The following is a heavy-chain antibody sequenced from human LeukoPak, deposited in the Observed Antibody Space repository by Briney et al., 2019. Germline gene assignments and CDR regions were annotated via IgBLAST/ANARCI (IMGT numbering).Heavy chain of an antibody. V-gene: IGHV3-53*01. CDR2: LYSTCLT. D-gene: IGHD3-10*01. CDR1: GFSVSTNY. CDR3: ARYYRNTIVNGGFGY. J-gene: IGHJ4*02. Sequence: GGSLRLSCEASGFSVSTNYMSWVRQAPGKGLEWISVLYSTCLTYEADSVKGRFTISRDNSNNTLYLQMDSLRAEDAAFYYCARYYRNTIVNGGFGYWGQGTLVTVSS.